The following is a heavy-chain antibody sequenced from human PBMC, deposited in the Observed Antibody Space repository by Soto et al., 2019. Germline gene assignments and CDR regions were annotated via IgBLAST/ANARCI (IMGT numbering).Heavy chain of an antibody. Sequence: GGSLRLSCAASGFTFSSYAMSWVRQAPGKGLEWVSAISGSGGSTYYADSVKGRFTISRDNSKNTLYLQMNSLRAEDTAVYYCASDTGGGSGTYYNYYSYYGMDVWGQGTTVTVSS. J-gene: IGHJ6*02. D-gene: IGHD3-10*01. CDR2: ISGSGGST. CDR3: ASDTGGGSGTYYNYYSYYGMDV. V-gene: IGHV3-23*01. CDR1: GFTFSSYA.